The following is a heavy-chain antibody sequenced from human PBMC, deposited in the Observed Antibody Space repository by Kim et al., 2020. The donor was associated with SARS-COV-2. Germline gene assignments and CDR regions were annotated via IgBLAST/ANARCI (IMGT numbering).Heavy chain of an antibody. D-gene: IGHD5-12*01. Sequence: GGSLRLSCVTSGFSFSNSVLHWVRQAPGKVLEWVAAISIFQYLSKYYSYSVKFRFTLSRDTSKYAVFLQIYGLRDDYTSVYYCAREGGTSGYCGFFDFWGQGTLVTVSP. CDR2: ISIFQYLSK. J-gene: IGHJ4*02. V-gene: IGHV3-30*04. CDR3: AREGGTSGYCGFFDF. CDR1: GFSFSNSV.